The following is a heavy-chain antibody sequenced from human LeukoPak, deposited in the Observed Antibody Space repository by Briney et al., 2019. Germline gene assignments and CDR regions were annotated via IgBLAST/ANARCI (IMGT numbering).Heavy chain of an antibody. Sequence: SETLSLTCAVYGGPFSGYYWSWIRQPPGKGLEWIGEINHSGSTNYNPSLKSRVTISVDTSKNQFSLKLSSVTAADTAVYYCARGLFSKYSSSFHYYYYYMDVWGKGTTVTVSS. D-gene: IGHD6-6*01. CDR3: ARGLFSKYSSSFHYYYYYMDV. CDR2: INHSGST. V-gene: IGHV4-34*01. CDR1: GGPFSGYY. J-gene: IGHJ6*03.